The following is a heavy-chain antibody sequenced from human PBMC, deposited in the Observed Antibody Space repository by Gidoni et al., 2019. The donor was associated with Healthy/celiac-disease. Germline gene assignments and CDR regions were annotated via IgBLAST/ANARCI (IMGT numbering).Heavy chain of an antibody. J-gene: IGHJ4*02. CDR3: AKGEGWGIFDY. CDR2: ISGSGGSK. D-gene: IGHD3-16*01. CDR1: GFTFSSYA. V-gene: IGHV3-23*01. Sequence: EVQLLESGGGLVQPGGSLRLSCAASGFTFSSYAMSWVRQAPGKGLGWVSAISGSGGSKYYADSVKDRFTISRDNSKNTLYLQMNSLRAEDTAVYYCAKGEGWGIFDYWGQGTLVTVSS.